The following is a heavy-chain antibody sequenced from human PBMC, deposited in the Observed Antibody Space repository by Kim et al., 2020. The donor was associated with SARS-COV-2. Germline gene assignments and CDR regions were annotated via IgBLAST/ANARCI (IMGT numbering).Heavy chain of an antibody. V-gene: IGHV4-30-2*04. CDR3: ARDRDVVVVAGAFDI. D-gene: IGHD2-15*01. Sequence: PSLESRVTISVDTSKNQFALKLSSVTAADTAVYYCARDRDVVVVAGAFDIWGQGTMVTVSS. J-gene: IGHJ3*02.